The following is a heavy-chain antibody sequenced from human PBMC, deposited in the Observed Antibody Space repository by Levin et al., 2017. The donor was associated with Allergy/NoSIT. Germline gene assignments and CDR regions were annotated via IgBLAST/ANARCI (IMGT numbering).Heavy chain of an antibody. CDR3: ARGDSIALAAYAVNV. CDR2: ISYDGRNK. Sequence: RTGGSLRLSCAASGFTFSIHALHWVRQAPGKGLEWVAVISYDGRNKYYADSVKGRFTISRDNSKNTLDLQMNSLRAEDTAVYYCARGDSIALAAYAVNVWGQGTTVTVSS. CDR1: GFTFSIHA. V-gene: IGHV3-30*04. D-gene: IGHD6-19*01. J-gene: IGHJ6*02.